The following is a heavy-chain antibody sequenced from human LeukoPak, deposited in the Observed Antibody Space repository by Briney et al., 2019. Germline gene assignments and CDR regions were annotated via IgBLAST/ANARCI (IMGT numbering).Heavy chain of an antibody. D-gene: IGHD3-16*01. Sequence: AASVKVSCKASGYTFTGYYMHWVRQAPGHGLEWMGWINPNSGDTKYAQKFQGRVTMTRDTSISTAYMELSRLRSDDAAVYYCAAQRGSYLWGTDFDYWGQGTLVTVSS. CDR2: INPNSGDT. CDR1: GYTFTGYY. CDR3: AAQRGSYLWGTDFDY. J-gene: IGHJ4*02. V-gene: IGHV1-2*02.